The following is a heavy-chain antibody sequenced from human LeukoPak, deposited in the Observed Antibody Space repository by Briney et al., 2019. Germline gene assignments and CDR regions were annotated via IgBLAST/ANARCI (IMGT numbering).Heavy chain of an antibody. CDR3: ARDRGYSYGRGPAYGMDV. J-gene: IGHJ6*04. D-gene: IGHD5-18*01. Sequence: GGSLRLSCAASGFTFSIYAIHWVRQAPGKGVEWVAHISYDGSNKYYADSVKGRFTISRDNSKNTLYLQMNSLRAEDTAVYYCARDRGYSYGRGPAYGMDVWGKGTTVTVSS. CDR2: ISYDGSNK. V-gene: IGHV3-30*04. CDR1: GFTFSIYA.